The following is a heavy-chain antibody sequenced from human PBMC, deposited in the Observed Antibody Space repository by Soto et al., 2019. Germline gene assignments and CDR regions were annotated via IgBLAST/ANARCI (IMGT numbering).Heavy chain of an antibody. D-gene: IGHD6-13*01. CDR2: IGAAGDT. CDR3: ASGGWGSSWYEGGSRIDY. Sequence: EVQLVESGGGLVQPGGSLRLSCAASGFTFSNYDMHWVRQVTGKGLEWVSAIGAAGDTYHPDYVKGRFTTSRENAKNYLYLQMNSLRAEDTALYYCASGGWGSSWYEGGSRIDYWGQGALVTVSS. V-gene: IGHV3-13*01. CDR1: GFTFSNYD. J-gene: IGHJ4*02.